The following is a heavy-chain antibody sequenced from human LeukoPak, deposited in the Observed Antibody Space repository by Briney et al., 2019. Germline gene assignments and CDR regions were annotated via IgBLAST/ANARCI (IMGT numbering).Heavy chain of an antibody. CDR1: GYSLTELS. J-gene: IGHJ4*02. D-gene: IGHD3-22*01. CDR3: ATAVGYYDRSGYPADY. V-gene: IGHV1-24*01. Sequence: HGASVKVSCKVSGYSLTELSMHWVRQAPGKGLEWMGGFEPEDGEKIYAQKFQGRVTMTQGTSSDTAYMELSSLRSEDTAVYYCATAVGYYDRSGYPADYWGQGTLVTVSS. CDR2: FEPEDGEK.